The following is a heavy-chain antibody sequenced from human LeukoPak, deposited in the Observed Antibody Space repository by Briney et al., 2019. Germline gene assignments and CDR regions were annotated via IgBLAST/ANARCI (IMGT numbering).Heavy chain of an antibody. Sequence: SETLSLTCAVSGGSISSYYWSWIRQPAGKGLEWIGRIYTSGSTNYNPSLKSRVTMSVDTSKNQFSLKLSSVTAADTAVYYCARDPRGRCSSTSCYTGYWFDPWGQGTLVTVSS. V-gene: IGHV4-4*07. D-gene: IGHD2-2*02. CDR1: GGSISSYY. J-gene: IGHJ5*02. CDR3: ARDPRGRCSSTSCYTGYWFDP. CDR2: IYTSGST.